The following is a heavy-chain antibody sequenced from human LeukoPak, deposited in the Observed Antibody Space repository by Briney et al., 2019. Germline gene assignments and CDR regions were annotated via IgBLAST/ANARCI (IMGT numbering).Heavy chain of an antibody. D-gene: IGHD3-3*01. V-gene: IGHV1-2*06. Sequence: ASVKVSCKASGYTFTGYYMHWVRQAPGQGLEWMGRINPNSGGTNYAQKFQGGVTMTRDTSISTAYMELSRLRSDDTAVYYCASFWIKGDHPFDYWGQGTLVTVSS. CDR3: ASFWIKGDHPFDY. J-gene: IGHJ4*02. CDR1: GYTFTGYY. CDR2: INPNSGGT.